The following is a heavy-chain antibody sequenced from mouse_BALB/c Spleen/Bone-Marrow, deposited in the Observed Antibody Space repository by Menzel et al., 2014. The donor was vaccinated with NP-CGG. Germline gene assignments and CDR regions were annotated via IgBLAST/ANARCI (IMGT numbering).Heavy chain of an antibody. CDR3: ARLSYYGNLFV. Sequence: EVQVVESGGGLVQPGGSLKLSCVASGFDFSRYWMSWVRQSPGKGLEGIGEINPDSSTINYTPSLKDKSIISRDNAKNTLYLQMSKMRSENTAPYCCARLSYYGNLFVWGAGTTVTVSS. V-gene: IGHV4-1*02. CDR2: INPDSSTI. D-gene: IGHD1-1*01. J-gene: IGHJ1*01. CDR1: GFDFSRYW.